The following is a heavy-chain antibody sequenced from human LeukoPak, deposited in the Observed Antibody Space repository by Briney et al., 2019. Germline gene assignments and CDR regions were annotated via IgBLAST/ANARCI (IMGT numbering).Heavy chain of an antibody. CDR2: IDPNSGGT. CDR1: GYTFTGYY. D-gene: IGHD5-18*01. J-gene: IGHJ4*02. CDR3: ARGYSYGYLAY. Sequence: ASVKVSCKASGYTFTGYYTHWVRQAPGQGLEWMGWIDPNSGGTNYAQKFQGWVTMTRDTSISTAYMELSRLRSDDTAVYYCARGYSYGYLAYWGQGTLVTVSS. V-gene: IGHV1-2*04.